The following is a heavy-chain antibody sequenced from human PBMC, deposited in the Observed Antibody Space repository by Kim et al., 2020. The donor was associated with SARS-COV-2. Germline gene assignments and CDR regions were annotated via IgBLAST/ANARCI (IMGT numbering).Heavy chain of an antibody. Sequence: YSQQFQGRVTITRDTSASTAYMELSSLRSEDTAVYYCARDRNYYYYGMDVWGQGTTVTVSS. V-gene: IGHV1-3*01. CDR3: ARDRNYYYYGMDV. J-gene: IGHJ6*02.